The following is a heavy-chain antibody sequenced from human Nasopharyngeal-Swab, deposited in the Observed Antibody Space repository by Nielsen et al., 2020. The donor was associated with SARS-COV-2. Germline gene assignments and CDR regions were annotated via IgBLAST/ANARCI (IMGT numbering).Heavy chain of an antibody. Sequence: ASVRVSCNASGYTFTSYDINWVRQATGQGLEWMGWMNPNSGNTGYAQKFQGRVTMTRNTSISTAYMELSSLRSEDTAVYYCAREHSNTIAAPDAFDIWGQGTMVTVSS. CDR2: MNPNSGNT. CDR3: AREHSNTIAAPDAFDI. CDR1: GYTFTSYD. D-gene: IGHD6-13*01. V-gene: IGHV1-8*01. J-gene: IGHJ3*02.